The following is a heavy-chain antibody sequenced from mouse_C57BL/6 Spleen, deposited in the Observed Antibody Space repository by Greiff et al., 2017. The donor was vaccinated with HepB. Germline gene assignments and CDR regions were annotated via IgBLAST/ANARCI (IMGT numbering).Heavy chain of an antibody. V-gene: IGHV1-18*01. CDR1: GYTFTDYN. D-gene: IGHD3-2*02. CDR3: ARSSSGYNYAMDY. J-gene: IGHJ4*01. Sequence: DVKLQESGPELVKPGASVKIPCKASGYTFTDYNMDWVKQSHGKSLEWIGDINPNNGGTIYNQKFKGKATLTVDKSSSTAYMELRSLTSEDTAVYYCARSSSGYNYAMDYWGQGTSVTVSS. CDR2: INPNNGGT.